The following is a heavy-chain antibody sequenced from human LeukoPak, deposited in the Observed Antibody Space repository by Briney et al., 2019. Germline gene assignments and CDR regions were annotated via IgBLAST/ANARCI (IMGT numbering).Heavy chain of an antibody. V-gene: IGHV4-34*01. J-gene: IGHJ3*02. CDR2: INHRGST. D-gene: IGHD2-21*02. CDR3: ARPGYCGGDCYGGDAFDI. Sequence: SETLSLTCAVYGGSFSGYYWSWIRQPPGKGLEWIGEINHRGSTNYNPSLKSRVTISVDTSKNQFSLKLSSVTAADTAVYYCARPGYCGGDCYGGDAFDIWGQGTMVTVSS. CDR1: GGSFSGYY.